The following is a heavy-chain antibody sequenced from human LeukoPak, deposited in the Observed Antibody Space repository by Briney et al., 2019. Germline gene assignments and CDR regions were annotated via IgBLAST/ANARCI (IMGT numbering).Heavy chain of an antibody. CDR3: ATSGTYRLDY. J-gene: IGHJ4*02. CDR2: ISSSGSTI. D-gene: IGHD1-26*01. CDR1: GFTFSDYY. Sequence: AGGSLRLSCAASGFTFSDYYMSWIRQAPGKGLEWVSYISSSGSTIYYADSVKGRFTISRDNAKNSLYLQMNSLKDGDTAVYYCATSGTYRLDYWGQGTLVTVSS. V-gene: IGHV3-11*04.